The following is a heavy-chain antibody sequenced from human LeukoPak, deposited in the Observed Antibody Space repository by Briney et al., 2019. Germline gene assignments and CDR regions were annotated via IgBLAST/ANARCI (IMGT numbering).Heavy chain of an antibody. Sequence: GASVKVSCKASGYTFTTYGISWVRQAPGQGLEWMGWISAYNGNTNYAQNLQGRLTMTTDTSTSTGYMELRSLRSDDTAVYYCARDLETGTTVGRFDYWGQGTLVTVSS. CDR3: ARDLETGTTVGRFDY. CDR1: GYTFTTYG. D-gene: IGHD1-1*01. CDR2: ISAYNGNT. J-gene: IGHJ4*02. V-gene: IGHV1-18*01.